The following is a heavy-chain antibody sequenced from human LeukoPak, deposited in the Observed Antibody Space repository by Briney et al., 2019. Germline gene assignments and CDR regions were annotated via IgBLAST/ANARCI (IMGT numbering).Heavy chain of an antibody. CDR3: ARDRGTFYYGSGSPYNWFDP. CDR1: GESFSDYS. V-gene: IGHV4-34*01. Sequence: SETLSFTCGVYGESFSDYSWSWIRQPPGKGLEWIGEINHGGVTNYNPSLKSRVTISVDTSKNHFSLNLKSVTAADTAIYYCARDRGTFYYGSGSPYNWFDPWGQGTLVTVSS. CDR2: INHGGVT. J-gene: IGHJ5*02. D-gene: IGHD3-10*01.